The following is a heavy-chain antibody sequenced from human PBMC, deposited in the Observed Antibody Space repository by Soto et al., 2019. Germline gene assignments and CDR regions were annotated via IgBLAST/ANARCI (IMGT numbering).Heavy chain of an antibody. CDR2: ITPNSGGT. J-gene: IGHJ4*02. CDR1: GYTFTGYY. CDR3: AREHYDSSGDYPGY. Sequence: QVQLVQSGAEVKKPGSSVKVSCKASGYTFTGYYMHWVRQAPGQGLEWMGWITPNSGGTNYAQKCQGRVTMTRDTSISTDYMELSRLRSDDTAGYYCAREHYDSSGDYPGYWGQGTLVTVSS. V-gene: IGHV1-2*02. D-gene: IGHD3-22*01.